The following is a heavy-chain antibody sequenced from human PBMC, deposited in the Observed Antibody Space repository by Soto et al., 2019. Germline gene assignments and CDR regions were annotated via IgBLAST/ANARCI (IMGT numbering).Heavy chain of an antibody. CDR3: AKDLGAAAGYYYYGMDV. D-gene: IGHD6-13*01. CDR1: GFTFSSYG. V-gene: IGHV3-30*18. Sequence: PGGSLRLSCAASGFTFSSYGMHWVRQAPGKGLEWVAVISYDGSNKYYADSVKGRFTISRDNSKNTLYLQMNSLRAEDTAVYYCAKDLGAAAGYYYYGMDVWGQGTTVTVSS. J-gene: IGHJ6*02. CDR2: ISYDGSNK.